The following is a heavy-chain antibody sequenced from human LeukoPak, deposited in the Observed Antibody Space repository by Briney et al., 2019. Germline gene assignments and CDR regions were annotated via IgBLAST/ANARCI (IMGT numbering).Heavy chain of an antibody. D-gene: IGHD3-22*01. Sequence: ASVKVSCKASGYTFTSYDINWVRQATGQGLEWMGRMNPNSGNTGYAQKFQGRVSMTRNTSISTAYMELSSLRSEDTAVYYCARALRGSGYYDSSGYYVFDYWGQGTLVTVSS. CDR1: GYTFTSYD. J-gene: IGHJ4*02. CDR2: MNPNSGNT. V-gene: IGHV1-8*01. CDR3: ARALRGSGYYDSSGYYVFDY.